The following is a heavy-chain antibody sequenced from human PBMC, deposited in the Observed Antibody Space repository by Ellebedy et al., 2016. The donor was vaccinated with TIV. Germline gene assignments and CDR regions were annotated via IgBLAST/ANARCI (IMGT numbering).Heavy chain of an antibody. CDR2: ISSSSSYI. D-gene: IGHD4-23*01. CDR1: GFTFSSYS. Sequence: GESLKISXAASGFTFSSYSMNWVRQAPGKGLEWVSSISSSSSYIYYADSVKGRFTISRDNAKNSLYLQMNSLRAEDTAVYYCAREVPTVVTIPYWYFDLWGRGTLVTVSS. J-gene: IGHJ2*01. CDR3: AREVPTVVTIPYWYFDL. V-gene: IGHV3-21*01.